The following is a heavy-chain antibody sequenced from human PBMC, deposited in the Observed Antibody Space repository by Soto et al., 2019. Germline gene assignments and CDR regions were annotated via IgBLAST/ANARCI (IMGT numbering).Heavy chain of an antibody. CDR2: ISAYNGNT. J-gene: IGHJ5*02. Sequence: GASVKVSCKASGYTFTSYGISWVRQAPGQGLEWMGWISAYNGNTNYAQKLQGRVTMTTDTSTRTAYMELRSLRSDDTAVYYCARDIVVVVAATTLWWLDPWGQGTLVTVSS. D-gene: IGHD2-15*01. CDR1: GYTFTSYG. V-gene: IGHV1-18*01. CDR3: ARDIVVVVAATTLWWLDP.